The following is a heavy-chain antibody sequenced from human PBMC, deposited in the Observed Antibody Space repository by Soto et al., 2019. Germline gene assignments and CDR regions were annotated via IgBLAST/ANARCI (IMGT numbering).Heavy chain of an antibody. D-gene: IGHD1-26*01. Sequence: EVQLVESGGGLEQPGRCLRLACTASGFTFGDYGVSWIRQAPGKGLEWVGFIRTNVFGATTKYAASVKDRFIISRDDSKGIAYLQMNRLRTEDTAVYYCGRGGAWDVSDFWGQGTLVTVSS. J-gene: IGHJ4*02. CDR2: IRTNVFGATT. CDR3: GRGGAWDVSDF. CDR1: GFTFGDYG. V-gene: IGHV3-49*03.